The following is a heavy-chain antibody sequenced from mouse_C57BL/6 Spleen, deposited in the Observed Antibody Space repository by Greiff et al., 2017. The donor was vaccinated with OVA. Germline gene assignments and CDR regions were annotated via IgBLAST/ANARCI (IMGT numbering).Heavy chain of an antibody. CDR3: ARASDYYGSSPWFAY. J-gene: IGHJ3*01. D-gene: IGHD1-1*01. CDR1: GFTFSDYY. Sequence: DVKLVESEGGLVQPGSSMKLSCTASGFTFSDYYMAWVRQVPEKGLEWVANINYDGSSTYYLDSLKSRFIISRDNAKNILYLQMSSLKSEDTATYYCARASDYYGSSPWFAYWGQGTLVTVSA. V-gene: IGHV5-16*01. CDR2: INYDGSST.